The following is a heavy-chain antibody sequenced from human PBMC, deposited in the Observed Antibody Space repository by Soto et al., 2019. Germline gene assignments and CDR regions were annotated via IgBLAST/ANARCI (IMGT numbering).Heavy chain of an antibody. V-gene: IGHV1-69*01. CDR3: ARDALEVRGGIAGYYFDY. J-gene: IGHJ4*02. CDR1: GGTFSSYA. D-gene: IGHD3-10*01. Sequence: QVQLVQSGAEVKKPGSSVKVSCKSSGGTFSSYAISWVRQSPGQGLEWMGGIIPIFGTANYAQKFQGRVTITADESTSTAYMELSSLISEDTALYYCARDALEVRGGIAGYYFDYWGQGTLVTVSS. CDR2: IIPIFGTA.